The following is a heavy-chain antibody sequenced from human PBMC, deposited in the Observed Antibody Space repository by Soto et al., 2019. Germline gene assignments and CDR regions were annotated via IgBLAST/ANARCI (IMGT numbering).Heavy chain of an antibody. V-gene: IGHV1-8*01. CDR3: GRSDGYHFNWLDS. J-gene: IGHJ5*01. Sequence: QVQLVQSGAEVKTPGASVKVSCKASGYTFASYDINWVRQAPGQGLEWMGWMNPNSNNTGYAQKLQGRLTMTSDIALKKAHMELSSQRIEDTAVYYCGRSDGYHFNWLDSWGQGTLVTVSA. CDR2: MNPNSNNT. D-gene: IGHD2-21*01. CDR1: GYTFASYD.